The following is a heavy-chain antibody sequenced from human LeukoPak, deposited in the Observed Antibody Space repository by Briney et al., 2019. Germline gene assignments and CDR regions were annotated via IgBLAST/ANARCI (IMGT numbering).Heavy chain of an antibody. CDR1: GFTVSSNY. CDR3: ARAYGDRFDY. CDR2: IYSGGST. D-gene: IGHD4-17*01. Sequence: GGSLRLSCAASGFTVSSNYMSWVRQAPGKGLEWVSVIYSGGSTYYADSLKGRFTISRDNSKNTMYLQMNSLRAEDKAVYYCARAYGDRFDYWGQGTLVTVSS. J-gene: IGHJ4*02. V-gene: IGHV3-66*01.